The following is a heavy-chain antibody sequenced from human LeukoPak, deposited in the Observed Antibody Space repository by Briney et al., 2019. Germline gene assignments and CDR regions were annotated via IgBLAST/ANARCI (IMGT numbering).Heavy chain of an antibody. CDR2: ISNGNT. D-gene: IGHD2-21*02. CDR3: VREAGYCASVCLKSNWFDP. CDR1: GFTFSSYA. V-gene: IGHV3-23*01. Sequence: RGSLRLSCAASGFTFSSYAMSWVRQPPGKGLEWVSAISNGNTYYADSVRGRFTIPRDDSKNMVYLQMNSLRDEDTALYYCVREAGYCASVCLKSNWFDPWGQGTLVTVSS. J-gene: IGHJ5*02.